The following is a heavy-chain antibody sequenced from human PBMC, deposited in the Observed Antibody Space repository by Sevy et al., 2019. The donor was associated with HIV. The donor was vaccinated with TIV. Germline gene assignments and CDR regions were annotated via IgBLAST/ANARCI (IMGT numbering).Heavy chain of an antibody. J-gene: IGHJ4*02. CDR2: IKQDGSEK. CDR3: ARVWGYYYGSGSYPDY. V-gene: IGHV3-7*01. CDR1: GFTFSSYW. Sequence: GGSLRLSCAASGFTFSSYWMSWVRQAPGKGLEWVANIKQDGSEKYYVDSVKGRFTISRDNAKNSLYLQMNSLRAEDTAVYYCARVWGYYYGSGSYPDYGGQGTLVTVSS. D-gene: IGHD3-10*01.